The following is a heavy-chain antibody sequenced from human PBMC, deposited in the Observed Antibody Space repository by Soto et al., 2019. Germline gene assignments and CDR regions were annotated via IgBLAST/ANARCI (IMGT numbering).Heavy chain of an antibody. CDR3: ARDLGSSSWYPTDYYYYYGMDV. V-gene: IGHV1-18*01. J-gene: IGHJ6*02. CDR1: GYTFTSYG. D-gene: IGHD6-13*01. CDR2: ISAYNGNT. Sequence: ASVKVSCKASGYTFTSYGISWVRQAPGQGLEWMGWISAYNGNTNYAQKLQGRVTMTTDTSTSTAYMELRSLRSDDTAVYYCARDLGSSSWYPTDYYYYYGMDVWGQGTTVTVSS.